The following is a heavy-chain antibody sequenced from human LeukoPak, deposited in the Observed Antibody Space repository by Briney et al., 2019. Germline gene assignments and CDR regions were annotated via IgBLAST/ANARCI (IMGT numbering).Heavy chain of an antibody. J-gene: IGHJ4*02. CDR2: ITSGAST. CDR3: SKGRDGSLYSSIDY. Sequence: GGSLRLSCAASGFTISNYAMSWVRQAPGKGLEWVSSITSGASTYDADSVKGRITFSRDRSKNTLYLQTTSLRGDDTAVYYCSKGRDGSLYSSIDYWGQGTLVTVSS. CDR1: GFTISNYA. D-gene: IGHD1-26*01. V-gene: IGHV3-23*01.